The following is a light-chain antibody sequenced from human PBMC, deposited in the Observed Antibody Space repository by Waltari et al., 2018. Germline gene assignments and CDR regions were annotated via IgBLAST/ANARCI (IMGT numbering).Light chain of an antibody. CDR1: SSDIGSSNY. J-gene: IGLJ3*02. CDR3: GSSAVTSV. CDR2: DVT. Sequence: QSALTQPPSASGSPGQSVTISCTGSSSDIGSSNYVSWYQQHPGKAPKLIIYDVTKRPSGVPDRFSGSKSGNTASLTVSGLQADDEADYYCGSSAVTSVFGGGTKLTVL. V-gene: IGLV2-8*01.